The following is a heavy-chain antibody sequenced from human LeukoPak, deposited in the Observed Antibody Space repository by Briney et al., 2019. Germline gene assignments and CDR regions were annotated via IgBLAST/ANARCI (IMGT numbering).Heavy chain of an antibody. CDR1: GFTFSTYW. Sequence: GGSLRLSCAASGFTFSTYWMSWVRQAPGKGLEWVANIKQDGGVKYYVDSVKGRFTISRDNAKNSLYLQMNSLRAEDTAVYYCAKYGPGRFFDYWGQGTLVTVSS. D-gene: IGHD3-10*01. V-gene: IGHV3-7*01. J-gene: IGHJ4*02. CDR2: IKQDGGVK. CDR3: AKYGPGRFFDY.